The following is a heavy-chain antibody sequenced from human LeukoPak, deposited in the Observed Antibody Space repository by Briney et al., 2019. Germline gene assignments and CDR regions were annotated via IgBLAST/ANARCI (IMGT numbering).Heavy chain of an antibody. Sequence: HPGGSLRLSCAASGFTFSSYSMNWVRQAPGKGLEWVSYISSSSSTIYYADSVKGRFTISRDNAKNSLYLQMSSLRAEDTAVYYCARDVNTAMAPGFDYWGQGTLVTVSS. CDR2: ISSSSSTI. CDR3: ARDVNTAMAPGFDY. CDR1: GFTFSSYS. J-gene: IGHJ4*02. D-gene: IGHD5-18*01. V-gene: IGHV3-48*04.